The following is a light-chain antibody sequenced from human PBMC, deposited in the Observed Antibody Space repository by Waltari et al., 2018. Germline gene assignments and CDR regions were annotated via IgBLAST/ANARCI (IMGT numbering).Light chain of an antibody. J-gene: IGLJ1*01. V-gene: IGLV3-21*04. CDR1: DIGSKS. CDR3: QVWDGSSGHLV. Sequence: SYALTQPPSVSVAPGKTARIPCGGNDIGSKSVHWYQQKPGQAPVLVIYYDSDRPSGIPERVSGSNSGNMATLTISRVEAGDEADYYCQVWDGSSGHLVFGTGTKVTVL. CDR2: YDS.